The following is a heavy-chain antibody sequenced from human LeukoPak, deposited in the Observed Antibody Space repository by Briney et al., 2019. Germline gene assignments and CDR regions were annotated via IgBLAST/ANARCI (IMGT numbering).Heavy chain of an antibody. CDR3: ARGHGGYYFDAFDI. J-gene: IGHJ3*02. Sequence: GGSLRLSCAASGFTFSSYEMNWVRQAPGKGPEWVSYISSSGSTIYYADSVKGRFTISRDSAKNSLYLQMNSLRAEDTAVYYCARGHGGYYFDAFDIWGQGTMVTVSS. V-gene: IGHV3-48*03. CDR2: ISSSGSTI. D-gene: IGHD3-3*01. CDR1: GFTFSSYE.